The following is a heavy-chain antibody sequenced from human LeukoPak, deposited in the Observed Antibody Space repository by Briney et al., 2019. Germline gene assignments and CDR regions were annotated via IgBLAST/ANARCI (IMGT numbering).Heavy chain of an antibody. J-gene: IGHJ4*02. CDR2: ISESGAIT. Sequence: GGSLRLSCAASGFTFSSYAMNWVRQAPGKGLKWVSGISESGAITHYADSVKGRFTISRDNSKTTVFLQMNSLRAEDTAVYYCAVSVRFERVWHYFNNWGQGTEVTVSS. D-gene: IGHD3-9*01. CDR3: AVSVRFERVWHYFNN. V-gene: IGHV3-23*01. CDR1: GFTFSSYA.